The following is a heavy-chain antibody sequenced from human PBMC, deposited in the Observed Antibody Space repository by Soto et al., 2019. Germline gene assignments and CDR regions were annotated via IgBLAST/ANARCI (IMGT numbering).Heavy chain of an antibody. V-gene: IGHV3-64*01. D-gene: IGHD3-16*01. CDR2: ISSNGGST. J-gene: IGHJ5*02. CDR1: GFTFSSYA. Sequence: SLRLSCAASGFTFSSYAMHWVRQAPGKGLEYVSAISSNGGSTYYANSVKGRFTISRDNSKNTLYLQMGSLRAEDMAVYYCARGQQYVNWFDPWRRGTLVTVSS. CDR3: ARGQQYVNWFDP.